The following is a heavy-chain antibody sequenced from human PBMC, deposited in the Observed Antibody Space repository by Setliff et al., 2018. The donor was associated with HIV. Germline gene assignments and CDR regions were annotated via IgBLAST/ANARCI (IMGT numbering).Heavy chain of an antibody. CDR1: GGSISSCTYY. Sequence: SETLSLTCSVSGGSISSCTYYWSWIRQPAGKGLEWIGGIYTSGSTNYNPSLKSRFTISVDTSNNHFSLKLTSVTAADTAVYYCARDVPMVRGVISTTWFDPWGQGTLVTVS. J-gene: IGHJ5*02. CDR3: ARDVPMVRGVISTTWFDP. CDR2: IYTSGST. V-gene: IGHV4-61*02. D-gene: IGHD3-10*01.